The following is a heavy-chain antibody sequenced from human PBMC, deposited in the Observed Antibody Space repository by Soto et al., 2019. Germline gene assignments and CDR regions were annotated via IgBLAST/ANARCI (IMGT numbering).Heavy chain of an antibody. CDR2: IIPTFGSP. Sequence: QAQLVQSGAEVKKPGSSVKVSCKASRDTFSSYAITWVRQAPGQGLEWMGGIIPTFGSPKYAQNFQGRLTITADDSTYTAYMELASLTSDDTAVYYCARAVVPKYNWFDPWSKGNLVTVSS. CDR3: ARAVVPKYNWFDP. CDR1: RDTFSSYA. D-gene: IGHD2-21*01. V-gene: IGHV1-69*01. J-gene: IGHJ5*02.